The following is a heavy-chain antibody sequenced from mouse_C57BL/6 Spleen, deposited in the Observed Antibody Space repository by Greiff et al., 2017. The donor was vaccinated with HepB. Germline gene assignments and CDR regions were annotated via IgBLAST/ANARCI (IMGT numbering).Heavy chain of an antibody. CDR3: ASPFYHYGSRWYFDY. Sequence: EVQLQQSGPELVKPGASVKISCKASGYTFTDYYMNWVKQSHGKSLEWIGDINPNNGGTSYNQKFKGKATLTVDKSSSTAYMELRSLTSEDSAVYYCASPFYHYGSRWYFDYWGQGTTLTVSS. J-gene: IGHJ2*01. CDR2: INPNNGGT. V-gene: IGHV1-26*01. CDR1: GYTFTDYY. D-gene: IGHD1-1*01.